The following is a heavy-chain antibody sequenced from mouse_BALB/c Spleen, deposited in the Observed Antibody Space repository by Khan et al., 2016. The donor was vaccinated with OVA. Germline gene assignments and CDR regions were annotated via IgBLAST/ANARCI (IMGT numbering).Heavy chain of an antibody. Sequence: QIQLVQSGPELKKPGETVKISCKASGYTFTNYGMNRVKQSPGKALKWMGWINTYTGEPTYADDFKGRFAFSLETSATTAYLQINNLKDEDTATYFCARPPYFSYTLDYWGQGTSVTVSS. D-gene: IGHD2-10*01. CDR1: GYTFTNYG. CDR2: INTYTGEP. J-gene: IGHJ4*01. CDR3: ARPPYFSYTLDY. V-gene: IGHV9-3-1*01.